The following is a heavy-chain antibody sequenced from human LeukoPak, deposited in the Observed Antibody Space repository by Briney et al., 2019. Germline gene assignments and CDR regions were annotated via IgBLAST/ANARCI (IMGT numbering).Heavy chain of an antibody. D-gene: IGHD3-9*01. Sequence: GGSLRLSCAASGFTFSSYSMNWVRQAPGKGLEWVSYISSSSSTIYYADSVKGRFTISRDNAKNSLYLQMNSLRAEDTAVYYCAGAGERPYYDILTGLYTTRGSETRDFDYWGQGTLVTVSS. J-gene: IGHJ4*02. V-gene: IGHV3-48*01. CDR2: ISSSSSTI. CDR1: GFTFSSYS. CDR3: AGAGERPYYDILTGLYTTRGSETRDFDY.